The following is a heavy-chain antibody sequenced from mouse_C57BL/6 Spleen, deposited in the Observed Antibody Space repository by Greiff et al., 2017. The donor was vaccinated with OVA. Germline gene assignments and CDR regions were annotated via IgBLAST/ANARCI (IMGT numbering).Heavy chain of an antibody. CDR2: IYPRDGST. V-gene: IGHV1-85*01. CDR1: GYTFTSYD. D-gene: IGHD1-1*01. J-gene: IGHJ2*01. Sequence: QVQLKESGPELVKPGASVKLSCKASGYTFTSYDINWVKQRPGQGLEWIGWIYPRDGSTKYNEKFKGKATLTVDTSSSTAYMELHSLTSEDSAVYFCARSGGSSLYYFDYWGQGTTLTVSS. CDR3: ARSGGSSLYYFDY.